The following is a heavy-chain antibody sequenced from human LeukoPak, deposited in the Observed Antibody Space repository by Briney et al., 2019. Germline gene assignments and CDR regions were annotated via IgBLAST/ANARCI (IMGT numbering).Heavy chain of an antibody. CDR3: TTPDSGSYLAPFDY. Sequence: GGSLRLSCAASGFTFSNAWMSWVRQAPGKGLEWVGRIKSKTDGGTTDYAAPVKGRFTISRDDSKNTLYLQMNSLKTEDTAVYYCTTPDSGSYLAPFDYWGQGTLVTVSS. J-gene: IGHJ4*02. V-gene: IGHV3-15*01. CDR2: IKSKTDGGTT. D-gene: IGHD1-26*01. CDR1: GFTFSNAW.